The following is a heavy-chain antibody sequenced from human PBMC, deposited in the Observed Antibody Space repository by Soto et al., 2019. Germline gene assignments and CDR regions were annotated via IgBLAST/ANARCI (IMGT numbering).Heavy chain of an antibody. CDR1: GDSVSSDSAA. CDR2: TYYRSEWYN. J-gene: IGHJ6*02. CDR3: ARDYYYGMDV. V-gene: IGHV6-1*01. Sequence: SQTLSLTCAISGDSVSSDSAAWDWIRQSPSRGLEWLGRTYYRSEWYNDYAVSMKSRIVITPDTSKNQFSLQLNSVTPEDTAVYFCARDYYYGMDVWGQRTTVTVSS.